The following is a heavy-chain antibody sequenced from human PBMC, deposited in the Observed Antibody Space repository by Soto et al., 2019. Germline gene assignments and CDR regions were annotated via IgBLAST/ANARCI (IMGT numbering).Heavy chain of an antibody. V-gene: IGHV3-23*01. CDR3: ARDAGELPVVTVGVFVF. CDR2: FSGSGDST. J-gene: IGHJ4*02. CDR1: GFTFSNYA. Sequence: PGGSLRLSCAASGFTFSNYAMSWVRQAPGKGLEWVSAFSGSGDSTFYADSVKGRFTVSRDNSKKTLYLQLNSLRDEHTAVYYCARDAGELPVVTVGVFVFWGRGTLVTVSS. D-gene: IGHD3-22*01.